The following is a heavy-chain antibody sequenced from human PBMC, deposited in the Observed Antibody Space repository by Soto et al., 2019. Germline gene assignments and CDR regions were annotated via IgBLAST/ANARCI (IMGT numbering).Heavy chain of an antibody. V-gene: IGHV5-10-1*01. Sequence: GESLKISCKGSGYSFTSYWISWVRQMPGKGLEWMGRIDPSDSYTNYSPSFQGHVTISADKSISTAYLQWSSLKASDTAMYYCARFIVGARDYHYGMDVWGQGTTVTVSS. CDR1: GYSFTSYW. J-gene: IGHJ6*02. CDR3: ARFIVGARDYHYGMDV. D-gene: IGHD1-26*01. CDR2: IDPSDSYT.